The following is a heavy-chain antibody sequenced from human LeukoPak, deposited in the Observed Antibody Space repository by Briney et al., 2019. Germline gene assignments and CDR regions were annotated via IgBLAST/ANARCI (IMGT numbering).Heavy chain of an antibody. CDR1: GFTFSSYG. D-gene: IGHD6-13*01. CDR2: ISYDGSTK. V-gene: IGHV3-30*18. CDR3: AKDGREGSSSWYKAFYFDY. Sequence: GGSLRLSCAASGFTFSSYGMHWVRQAPGKGLEWVAVISYDGSTKYYADSVKGRFTISRDNSKNTLYLQMNSLRAEDTAVYYCAKDGREGSSSWYKAFYFDYWGQGTLVTVSS. J-gene: IGHJ4*02.